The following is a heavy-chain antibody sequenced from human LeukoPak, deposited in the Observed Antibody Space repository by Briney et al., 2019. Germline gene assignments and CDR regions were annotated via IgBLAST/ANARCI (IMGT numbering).Heavy chain of an antibody. J-gene: IGHJ6*02. CDR2: IKQDGSEK. CDR3: AREDSSGWYGVYCYYYYGMDV. Sequence: GGSLRLSCAASGFTFSSYWMSWVRQAPGKGLEWVADIKQDGSEKYYVDSVKGRFTISRDNAKNSLYLQMNSLRAEDTAVYYCAREDSSGWYGVYCYYYYGMDVWGQGTTVTVSS. V-gene: IGHV3-7*01. D-gene: IGHD6-19*01. CDR1: GFTFSSYW.